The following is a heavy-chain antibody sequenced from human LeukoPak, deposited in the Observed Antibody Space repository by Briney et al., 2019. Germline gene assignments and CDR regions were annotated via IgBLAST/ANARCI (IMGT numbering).Heavy chain of an antibody. CDR2: INPNSGGT. V-gene: IGHV1-2*02. CDR3: ARDGGAARQHYYYGMDV. Sequence: ASVKVSCKASRYTFTGYYMHWLRQAPGQGLEWMGWINPNSGGTNYAQKFQGRVTMTRDTSISTAYMELSRLRSDDTAVYYCARDGGAARQHYYYGMDVWGQGTTVTVSS. J-gene: IGHJ6*02. D-gene: IGHD6-6*01. CDR1: RYTFTGYY.